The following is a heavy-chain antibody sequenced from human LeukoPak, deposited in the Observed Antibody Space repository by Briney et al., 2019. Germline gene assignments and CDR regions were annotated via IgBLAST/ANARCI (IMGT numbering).Heavy chain of an antibody. V-gene: IGHV4-39*01. J-gene: IGHJ6*03. CDR1: GGSISSSSYY. D-gene: IGHD3-3*01. Sequence: PSETLSLTCTVSGGSISSSSYYWGWIRQPPGKGLEWIGSIHYSGSTYYNPSLKSRVTISVATSKNQFSLKLSSVTAADTAVYYCARSGYGYYYYMDVWGKGTTVTVSS. CDR3: ARSGYGYYYYMDV. CDR2: IHYSGST.